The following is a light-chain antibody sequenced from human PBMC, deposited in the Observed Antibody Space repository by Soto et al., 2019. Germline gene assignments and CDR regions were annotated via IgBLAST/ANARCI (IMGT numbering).Light chain of an antibody. CDR2: GAS. CDR3: QQYNTWPLT. Sequence: EVVMTQSPATLSVSPGERAALSCRVSQSISSNLAWYQQKPGQPPRLLISGASTRATGIPATFSGSGSGTNFTLTISSLQSEDFAVYYCQQYNTWPLTFGGGTKVEIK. CDR1: QSISSN. V-gene: IGKV3-15*01. J-gene: IGKJ4*01.